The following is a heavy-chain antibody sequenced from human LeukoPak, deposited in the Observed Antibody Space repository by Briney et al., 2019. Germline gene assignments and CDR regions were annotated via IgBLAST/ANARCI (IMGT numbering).Heavy chain of an antibody. D-gene: IGHD3-10*01. Sequence: AGESLKISCKGSGYSFASYWIGWVRQMPGKGLEWMGIIYPGDSDTRYSPSFQGQVTISADKSISTAYLQWSSLKASDTAMYYCARHRGYGSGSSARYYFDYWGQGTLVTVSS. V-gene: IGHV5-51*01. J-gene: IGHJ4*02. CDR2: IYPGDSDT. CDR3: ARHRGYGSGSSARYYFDY. CDR1: GYSFASYW.